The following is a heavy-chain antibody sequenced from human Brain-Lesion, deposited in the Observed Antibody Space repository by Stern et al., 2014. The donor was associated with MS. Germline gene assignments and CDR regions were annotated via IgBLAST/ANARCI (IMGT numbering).Heavy chain of an antibody. J-gene: IGHJ6*02. CDR2: IFNSGST. D-gene: IGHD2-2*01. Sequence: VQLVQSGPGLVKPSQTLSLSCTVSGGSISSGGYYWSWIRQPAGKGLEWIGRIFNSGSTSYNPSPKSRVPISIAPSKNQFSLRLNSMTAADTAVYYCARGRVVPGFQYYATDVWGQGTTVIVSS. CDR1: GGSISSGGYY. V-gene: IGHV4-61*02. CDR3: ARGRVVPGFQYYATDV.